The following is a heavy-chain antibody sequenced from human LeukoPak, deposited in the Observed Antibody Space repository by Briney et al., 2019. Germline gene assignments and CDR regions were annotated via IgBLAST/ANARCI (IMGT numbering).Heavy chain of an antibody. CDR1: GYTFTSYD. CDR3: ARRLVGSLDYYYYMDV. D-gene: IGHD1-1*01. V-gene: IGHV1-8*03. J-gene: IGHJ6*03. Sequence: ASVKVSCKASGYTFTSYDINWVRQATGQGLERMGWMNPNSGNTGYAQKFQGRVTITRNTSISTAYMELSSLRSEDTAVYYCARRLVGSLDYYYYMDVWGKGTTVTVSS. CDR2: MNPNSGNT.